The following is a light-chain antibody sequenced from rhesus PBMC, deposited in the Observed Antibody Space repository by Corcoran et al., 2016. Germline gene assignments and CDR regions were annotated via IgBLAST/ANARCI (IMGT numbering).Light chain of an antibody. CDR1: QSISSW. V-gene: IGKV1-22*01. CDR3: QQYSSSPRT. J-gene: IGKJ1*01. Sequence: DIQMTQSPSSLSASVGDTVTITCRASQSISSWLAWYQQKPGKAPKLLIYKASTLQSGVPSRFRGSGSGTDFILTISSLQSEDVATYYCQQYSSSPRTFGQGTKVEIK. CDR2: KAS.